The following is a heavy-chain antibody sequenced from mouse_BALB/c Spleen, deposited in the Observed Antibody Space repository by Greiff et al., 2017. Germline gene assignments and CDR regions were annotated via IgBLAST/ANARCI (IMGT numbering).Heavy chain of an antibody. J-gene: IGHJ3*01. V-gene: IGHV5-6-5*01. Sequence: EVKLVESGGGLVKPGGSLKLSCAASGFTFSSYAMSWVRQTPEKRLEWVASISSGGSTYYPDSVKGRFTISRNNARNILYLQMSSLRSEDTAMYYCARGLYDYGAYWGQGTLVTVSA. CDR3: ARGLYDYGAY. D-gene: IGHD2-4*01. CDR1: GFTFSSYA. CDR2: ISSGGST.